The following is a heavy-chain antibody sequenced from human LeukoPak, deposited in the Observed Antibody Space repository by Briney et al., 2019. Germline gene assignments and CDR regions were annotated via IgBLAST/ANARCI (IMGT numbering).Heavy chain of an antibody. CDR3: ARGDFWSGTTLGNWFDP. CDR1: GGSISSGGYS. Sequence: PSETLSLTCAVPGGSISSGGYSWSWIRQPPGKGLEWIGYIYHSGSTYYNPSLKSRVTISVDRSKNQFSLKLSSVTAADTAVYYCARGDFWSGTTLGNWFDPWGQGTLVTVSS. CDR2: IYHSGST. V-gene: IGHV4-30-2*01. J-gene: IGHJ5*02. D-gene: IGHD3-3*01.